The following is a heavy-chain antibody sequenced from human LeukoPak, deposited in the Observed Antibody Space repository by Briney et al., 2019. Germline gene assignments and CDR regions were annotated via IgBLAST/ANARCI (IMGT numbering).Heavy chain of an antibody. CDR1: GFTFSSYA. J-gene: IGHJ4*02. D-gene: IGHD1-1*01. CDR3: ARDPIGTSLDY. V-gene: IGHV3-30*04. CDR2: ISYGGSNK. Sequence: GRSLRLSCAASGFTFSSYAMHWVRQAPGKGLEWVAVISYGGSNKYYADSVKGRFTISRDNSKNTLYLQMNSLRAEDTAVYYCARDPIGTSLDYWGQGTLVTVSS.